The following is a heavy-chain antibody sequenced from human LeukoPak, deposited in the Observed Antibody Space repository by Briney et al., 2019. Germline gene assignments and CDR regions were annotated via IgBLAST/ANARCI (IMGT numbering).Heavy chain of an antibody. D-gene: IGHD2-8*01. J-gene: IGHJ6*03. V-gene: IGHV3-30*02. Sequence: PGGSLRLSCAASGFTFSSYGMHWVRQAPGKGLEGVAFIRYDGSNKYYADSVKGRFSISRDSSKNILYLQMNSLRAEDTAVYYCAKDRCSNGVGCYYYYMDVWGKGTTVTISS. CDR3: AKDRCSNGVGCYYYYMDV. CDR1: GFTFSSYG. CDR2: IRYDGSNK.